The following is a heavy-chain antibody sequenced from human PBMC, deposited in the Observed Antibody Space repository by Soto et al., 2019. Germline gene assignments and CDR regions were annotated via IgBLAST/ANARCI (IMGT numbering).Heavy chain of an antibody. D-gene: IGHD3-10*01. CDR3: ASMGYHYGSGSYPLDY. CDR2: INHSGST. J-gene: IGHJ4*02. CDR1: GGSISSGGYY. Sequence: XXTLSLPFTVSGGSISSGGYYWSFIRQPPGTGLEWIGEINHSGSTNYNPSLKSRVTISVDTSKNQFSLKLRSVTAADTAVYYCASMGYHYGSGSYPLDYWGQGTLVTVSS. V-gene: IGHV4-39*07.